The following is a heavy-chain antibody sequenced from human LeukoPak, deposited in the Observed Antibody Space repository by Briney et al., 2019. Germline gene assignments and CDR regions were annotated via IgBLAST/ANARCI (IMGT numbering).Heavy chain of an antibody. J-gene: IGHJ4*02. CDR3: ARGSREAGQYYDSSGYSDY. CDR1: GGSSSGYY. Sequence: PSETLSLTCAVYGGSSSGYYWSWIRQPPGKGLEWIGEINHSGSTNYNPSLKSRVTISVDTSKNQFSLKLSSVTAADTAVYYCARGSREAGQYYDSSGYSDYWGQGTLVTISS. CDR2: INHSGST. D-gene: IGHD3-22*01. V-gene: IGHV4-34*01.